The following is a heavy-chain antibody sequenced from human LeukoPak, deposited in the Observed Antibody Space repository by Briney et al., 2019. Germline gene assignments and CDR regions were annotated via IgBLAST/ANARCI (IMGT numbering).Heavy chain of an antibody. J-gene: IGHJ5*02. CDR3: ARDYLGEIAVPAAIEGWFDP. Sequence: ASVKVSCKASGYTFTSYYMHWVRQAPGQGLEWMGIINPSGGSTSYAQKFQGRVTMTRDTSTSTVYMELSSLRSEDTAVYYCARDYLGEIAVPAAIEGWFDPWGQGTLVTVSS. V-gene: IGHV1-46*01. CDR1: GYTFTSYY. D-gene: IGHD2-2*02. CDR2: INPSGGST.